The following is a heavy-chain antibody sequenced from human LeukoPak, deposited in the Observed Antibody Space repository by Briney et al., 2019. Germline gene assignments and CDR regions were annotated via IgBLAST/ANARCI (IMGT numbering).Heavy chain of an antibody. CDR1: GGSISSGSYY. CDR3: ARDRELTAGALPAWFDP. J-gene: IGHJ5*02. D-gene: IGHD3-10*01. V-gene: IGHV4-39*07. CDR2: IYYTGST. Sequence: SETLSLTCTVSGGSISSGSYYWSWIRQPPGKGLEWIGSIYYTGSTYYNPSLKSRVTISVDTSKNQFSLKLSSVTAADTAVYYCARDRELTAGALPAWFDPWGQGTLVTVSS.